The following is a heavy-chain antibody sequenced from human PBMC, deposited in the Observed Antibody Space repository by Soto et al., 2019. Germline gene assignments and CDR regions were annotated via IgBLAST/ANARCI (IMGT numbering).Heavy chain of an antibody. V-gene: IGHV1-2*02. J-gene: IGHJ4*02. D-gene: IGHD2-15*01. CDR2: IDPNSGDT. Sequence: ASVKVSCKASGYVFTGYNIHWVRQAPGQGLEWMGWIDPNSGDTNYAQTFQGRVNLTRDTSISTAYMELASLRSDDTAVYFCARDCSAGRCYAAGIDYWGQGTLVTVSS. CDR3: ARDCSAGRCYAAGIDY. CDR1: GYVFTGYN.